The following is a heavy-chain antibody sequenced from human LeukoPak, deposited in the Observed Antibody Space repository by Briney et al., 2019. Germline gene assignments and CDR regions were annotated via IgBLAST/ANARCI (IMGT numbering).Heavy chain of an antibody. Sequence: GGSLRLSCAASGFTFSSHAMAWVRQAPGKGLEWVSAIAGYGGGTYYADSVKGRFTISRDNAKNTVDLQMNSLRGEDTAVYYCARDAGDCGGDCPRWFDPWGQGTLVTVSS. CDR2: IAGYGGGT. CDR1: GFTFSSHA. J-gene: IGHJ5*02. CDR3: ARDAGDCGGDCPRWFDP. V-gene: IGHV3-23*01. D-gene: IGHD2-21*02.